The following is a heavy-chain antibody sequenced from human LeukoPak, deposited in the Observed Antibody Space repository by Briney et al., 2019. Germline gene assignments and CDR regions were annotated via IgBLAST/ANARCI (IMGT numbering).Heavy chain of an antibody. CDR3: ARDGGSYCTGNLCYKDGFFDY. CDR1: GFTFSSYW. J-gene: IGHJ4*02. Sequence: GGSLRLSCAASGFTFSSYWMSWVRQAPGKGREWLANIKQDGSEKYYVDSVKGRFTISRDNAKNSLYLQLNSLRAEDTAVYYCARDGGSYCTGNLCYKDGFFDYWGQGTLVTVSS. V-gene: IGHV3-7*01. D-gene: IGHD2-8*02. CDR2: IKQDGSEK.